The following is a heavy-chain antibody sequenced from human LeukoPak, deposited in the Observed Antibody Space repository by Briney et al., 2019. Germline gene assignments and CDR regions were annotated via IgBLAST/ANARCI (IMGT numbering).Heavy chain of an antibody. J-gene: IGHJ6*03. Sequence: SETLSLTCSVTSGSITNTLHYWGWVRQPPGKGLEWIGSIYYSGSTYYNPSLKSRVTISVDTSKNQFSLKLSSVTAADTAVYYCARAKLVPPLYYYYYMDVWGKGTTVTVSS. CDR3: ARAKLVPPLYYYYYMDV. V-gene: IGHV4-39*07. CDR1: SGSITNTLHY. CDR2: IYYSGST. D-gene: IGHD6-13*01.